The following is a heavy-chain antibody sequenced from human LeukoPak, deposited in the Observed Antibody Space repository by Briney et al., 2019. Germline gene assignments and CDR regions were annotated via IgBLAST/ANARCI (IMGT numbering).Heavy chain of an antibody. CDR1: GFTFSSYE. V-gene: IGHV3-48*03. CDR2: ISSSGSTI. CDR3: AREGLAFDY. Sequence: GGSLRLSCAASGFTFSSYEMNWVRQGPGKGLEWVSYISSSGSTIYYADSVKGRFTISRDNAKNSLYLQMNSLRAEDTALYYCAREGLAFDYWGQGTLVTVFS. J-gene: IGHJ4*02. D-gene: IGHD3/OR15-3a*01.